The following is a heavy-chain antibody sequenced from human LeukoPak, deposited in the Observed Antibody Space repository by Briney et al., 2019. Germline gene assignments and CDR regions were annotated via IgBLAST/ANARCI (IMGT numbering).Heavy chain of an antibody. J-gene: IGHJ4*01. Sequence: GGSLRLSCAASGFTFSTYSMNWVRQAPGKGLEWVANIKQDGSEIYYLDSVKGRFTISRDNAKNSLYLQVNSLRVEDTAVYYCATIEAVRFHYWGHGTLVTVSS. D-gene: IGHD6-19*01. V-gene: IGHV3-7*01. CDR1: GFTFSTYS. CDR2: IKQDGSEI. CDR3: ATIEAVRFHY.